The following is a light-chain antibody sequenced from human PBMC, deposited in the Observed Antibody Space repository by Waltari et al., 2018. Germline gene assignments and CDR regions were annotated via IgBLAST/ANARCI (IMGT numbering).Light chain of an antibody. V-gene: IGLV2-14*01. J-gene: IGLJ3*02. Sequence: QSALTQPASVSGSPGQSITISCTGASSGVGDYKYVSWYQQHQGKAPQVMIYEVTNRPSGVSNRFSGSKSGNTASLTISGLQAEDEADYYCSSYISSSTWVFGGGTKVTVL. CDR1: SSGVGDYKY. CDR2: EVT. CDR3: SSYISSSTWV.